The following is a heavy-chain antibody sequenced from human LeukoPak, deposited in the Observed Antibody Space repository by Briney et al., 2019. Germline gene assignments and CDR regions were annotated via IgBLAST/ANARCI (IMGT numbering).Heavy chain of an antibody. J-gene: IGHJ4*02. CDR1: GGSISSYY. V-gene: IGHV4-59*12. Sequence: SETLSLPCSVSGGSISSYYWSWIRQPPEKGLEFIGYIYYSGNTNYNPSLKSRVTISVDTSKNQFSLKLSSVTAADTAVYDCARIDTSGYNGYSFDYWGQGTLVTVSS. CDR2: IYYSGNT. CDR3: ARIDTSGYNGYSFDY. D-gene: IGHD3-22*01.